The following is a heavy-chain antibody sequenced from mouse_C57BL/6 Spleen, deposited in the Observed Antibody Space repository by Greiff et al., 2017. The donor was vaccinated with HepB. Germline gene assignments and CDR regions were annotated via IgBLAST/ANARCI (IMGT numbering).Heavy chain of an antibody. CDR3: ASNFQNAMDY. Sequence: EVKLMESGGGLVKPGGSLKLSCAASGFTFSDYGMHWVRQAPEKGLEWVAYISSGSSTIYYADTVKGRFTISRDNAKNTLFLQMTSLRSEDTAMYYCASNFQNAMDYWGQGTSVTVSS. CDR1: GFTFSDYG. J-gene: IGHJ4*01. V-gene: IGHV5-17*01. CDR2: ISSGSSTI.